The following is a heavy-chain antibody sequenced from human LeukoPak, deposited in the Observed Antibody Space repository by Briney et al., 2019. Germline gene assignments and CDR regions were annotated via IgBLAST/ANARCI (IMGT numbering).Heavy chain of an antibody. Sequence: SETLSLTCTVSGGSISSGSYYWSWIRQPAGKGLEWIGRIYTSGSTNYNPSLKSRVTISVDTSKNQFSPKLSSVTAADTAVYYCARLRVGVRPLYYFDYWGQGTLVTVSS. CDR2: IYTSGST. CDR3: ARLRVGVRPLYYFDY. CDR1: GGSISSGSYY. D-gene: IGHD3-3*01. V-gene: IGHV4-61*02. J-gene: IGHJ4*02.